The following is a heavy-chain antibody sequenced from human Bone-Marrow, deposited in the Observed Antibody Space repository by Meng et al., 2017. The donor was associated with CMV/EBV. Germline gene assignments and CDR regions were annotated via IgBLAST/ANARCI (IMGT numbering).Heavy chain of an antibody. CDR3: ARRIATTGVRFDP. D-gene: IGHD6-13*01. Sequence: SETLSLTCTVSGGSISGYYWSWIRQPPEKGLEWIGYIYDSGNTNYNPSLKSRVTISVDTSKNQFFLNLRSVTAADTAVYYCARRIATTGVRFDPWGHGSLVTVSS. CDR2: IYDSGNT. CDR1: GGSISGYY. V-gene: IGHV4-59*01. J-gene: IGHJ5*02.